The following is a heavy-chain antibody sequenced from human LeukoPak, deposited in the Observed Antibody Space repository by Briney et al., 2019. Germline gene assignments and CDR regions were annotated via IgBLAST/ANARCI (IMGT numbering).Heavy chain of an antibody. V-gene: IGHV3-48*03. CDR2: ISSSGSTI. Sequence: GGSLRLSCAASGFTFSSYEMNWVRQAPGKGLEWVSYISSSGSTIYYADSVKGRLTISRDNAKNSLYLQMNSLRAEDTAVYYCATLGEVYYYDSSGQGHAFDIWGQGTMVTVSS. CDR1: GFTFSSYE. J-gene: IGHJ3*02. D-gene: IGHD3-22*01. CDR3: ATLGEVYYYDSSGQGHAFDI.